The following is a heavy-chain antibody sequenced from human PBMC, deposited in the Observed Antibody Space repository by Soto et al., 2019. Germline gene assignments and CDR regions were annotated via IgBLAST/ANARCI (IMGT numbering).Heavy chain of an antibody. CDR3: ARDKGGGFDP. V-gene: IGHV3-30-3*01. CDR1: GFTFSSYA. J-gene: IGHJ5*02. CDR2: ISYDGSNK. Sequence: GGSLRLSCAASGFTFSSYAMHWVRQAPGKGLEWVAVISYDGSNKYYADSVKGRFTISRDNSKNTLYLQMNSLRAEDTAVYYCARDKGGGFDPWGQGTLVTVS. D-gene: IGHD2-15*01.